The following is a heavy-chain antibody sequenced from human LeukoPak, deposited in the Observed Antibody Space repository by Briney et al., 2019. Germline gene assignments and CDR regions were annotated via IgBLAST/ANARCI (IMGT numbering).Heavy chain of an antibody. CDR3: ARKEVAAAAYFDY. J-gene: IGHJ4*02. CDR2: IYYSGST. V-gene: IGHV4-31*03. CDR1: GGSISSGGYY. Sequence: PSETLSLTCTVSGGSISSGGYYWSWLRQHPGKGLEWIGYIYYSGSTYYNPSLKSRVTISVDTSKNQFSLKLSSVTAADTAVYYCARKEVAAAAYFDYWGQGTLVTVSS. D-gene: IGHD6-13*01.